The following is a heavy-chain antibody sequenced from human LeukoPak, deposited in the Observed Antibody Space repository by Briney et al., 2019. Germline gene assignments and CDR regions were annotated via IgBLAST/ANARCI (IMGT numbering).Heavy chain of an antibody. D-gene: IGHD5-12*01. CDR1: GGSISSSSYH. CDR2: IYYSGRT. J-gene: IGHJ4*02. Sequence: SEPLSLTCTVSGGSISSSSYHWGRIRQPPGKGLEWIETIYYSGRTYYNPYLQSRLTITVDTSKNQFSMKLSSVPAADTAVYYCARLHYSGCEDYWGEGPLVTVSS. CDR3: ARLHYSGCEDY. V-gene: IGHV4-39*01.